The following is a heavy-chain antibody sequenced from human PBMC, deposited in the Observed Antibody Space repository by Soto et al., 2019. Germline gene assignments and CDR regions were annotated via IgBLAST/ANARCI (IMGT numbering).Heavy chain of an antibody. D-gene: IGHD3-10*01. CDR3: TTAGGSGTYPDY. Sequence: EVQLVESGGGLVEPGGSLRLSCAASGFTFSNAWMNWVRQAPGKGLEWVGRIKSKTDGGTTDYAGPVQGRFTISRDDSKNTLHLQMNSLKTEDTAVYYCTTAGGSGTYPDYWGQGTLVTVSS. V-gene: IGHV3-15*07. CDR1: GFTFSNAW. J-gene: IGHJ4*02. CDR2: IKSKTDGGTT.